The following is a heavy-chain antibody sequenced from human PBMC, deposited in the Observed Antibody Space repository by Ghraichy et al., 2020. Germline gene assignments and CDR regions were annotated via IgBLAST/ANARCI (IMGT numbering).Heavy chain of an antibody. CDR2: IRSKADGGTT. J-gene: IGHJ5*02. D-gene: IGHD2/OR15-2a*01. Sequence: GGSLRLSCAASGFTFSNAWMSWVRQAPGKGLEWLGRIRSKADGGTTDYAAPVKGRFFFSRDDSKDTLYLQMNSLKTEDTAVYYCTTLGLSDTWGQGTPVTVSS. CDR3: TTLGLSDT. CDR1: GFTFSNAW. V-gene: IGHV3-15*01.